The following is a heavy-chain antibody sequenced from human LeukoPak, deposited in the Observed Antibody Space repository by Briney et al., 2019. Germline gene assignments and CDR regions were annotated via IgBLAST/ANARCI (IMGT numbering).Heavy chain of an antibody. CDR1: GGSISSGDYY. CDR3: ARDTYYYDSSGGY. D-gene: IGHD3-22*01. J-gene: IGHJ4*02. Sequence: SQTLSLTCTVSGGSISSGDYYWSWIRQPPGKGLEWIGYIYYSGSTYYNPSLKSRVTISVDTSKNQFSLKLSSVTAADTAVYYCARDTYYYDSSGGYWGQGTLVTVSS. CDR2: IYYSGST. V-gene: IGHV4-30-4*01.